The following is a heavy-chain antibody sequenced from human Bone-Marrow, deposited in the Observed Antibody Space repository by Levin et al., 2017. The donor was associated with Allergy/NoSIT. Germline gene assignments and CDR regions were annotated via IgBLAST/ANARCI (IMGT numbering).Heavy chain of an antibody. Sequence: SETLSLTCAVSGGSISSGGYSWSWIRQPPGKGLEWIGYIYHSGSTYYNPSLKSRVTISVDRSKNQFSLKLSSVTAADTDVYYCARAGTTSGAFDIWGQGTMVTVSS. V-gene: IGHV4-30-2*01. J-gene: IGHJ3*02. CDR2: IYHSGST. CDR3: ARAGTTSGAFDI. CDR1: GGSISSGGYS. D-gene: IGHD1-7*01.